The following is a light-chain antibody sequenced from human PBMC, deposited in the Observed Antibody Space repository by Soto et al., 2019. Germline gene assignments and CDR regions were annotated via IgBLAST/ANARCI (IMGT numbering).Light chain of an antibody. CDR2: DAS. J-gene: IGKJ5*01. CDR3: QQRFNWQVT. V-gene: IGKV3D-20*02. CDR1: QTVRNNY. Sequence: EFVLTQSPGTLSLSPGERATLSCRASQTVRNNYLAWYQQKPGQAPRLLIYDASSRATGIPDRFSGGGSGTDFTLTISSLEPEDFAVYYCQQRFNWQVTFGQGTRLEI.